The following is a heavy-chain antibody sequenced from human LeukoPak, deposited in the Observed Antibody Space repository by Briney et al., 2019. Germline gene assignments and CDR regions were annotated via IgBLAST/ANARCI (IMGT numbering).Heavy chain of an antibody. CDR1: GYTFTGYY. CDR3: ARAPLSTVTVDAFDI. CDR2: INPNSGGT. Sequence: ASVKVSCKASGYTFTGYYMHWVRQAPGQGLEWMGWINPNSGGTNYAQKFQGGVTMTRDTSISTAYMELSRLRSDDTAVYYCARAPLSTVTVDAFDIWGQGTLVTVSS. J-gene: IGHJ3*02. D-gene: IGHD4-17*01. V-gene: IGHV1-2*02.